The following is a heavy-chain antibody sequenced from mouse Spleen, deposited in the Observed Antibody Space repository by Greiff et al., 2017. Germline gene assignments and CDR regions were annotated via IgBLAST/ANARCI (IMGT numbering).Heavy chain of an antibody. J-gene: IGHJ3*01. CDR2: ISSGGGST. V-gene: IGHV5-12-1*01. CDR3: ARQGDYDEGAWFAY. CDR1: GFAFSSYD. Sequence: EVQVVESGGGLVKPGGSLKLSCAASGFAFSSYDMSWVRQTPEKRLEWVAYISSGGGSTYYPDTVKGRFTISRDNAKNTLYLQMSSLKSEDTAMYYCARQGDYDEGAWFAYWGQGTLVTVSA. D-gene: IGHD2-4*01.